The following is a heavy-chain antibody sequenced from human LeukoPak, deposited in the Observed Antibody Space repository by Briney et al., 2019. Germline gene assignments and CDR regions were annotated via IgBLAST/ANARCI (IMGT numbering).Heavy chain of an antibody. V-gene: IGHV3-64D*06. J-gene: IGHJ5*02. CDR1: GFTFRRYA. CDR3: IKDAGYSAYDSLDP. CDR2: ISSNGGNT. Sequence: PGGSLRLSCSASGFTFRRYAMHWVRQAPGKGLEYISGISSNGGNTDHADSVKGRFTISRDNSKSTLYLQMSSLRPEDTAVYYCIKDAGYSAYDSLDPWGQGTLVTVSS. D-gene: IGHD5-12*01.